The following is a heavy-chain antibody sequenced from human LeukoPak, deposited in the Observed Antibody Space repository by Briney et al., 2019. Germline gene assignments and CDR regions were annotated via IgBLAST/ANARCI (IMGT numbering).Heavy chain of an antibody. V-gene: IGHV3-23*01. D-gene: IGHD5-18*01. CDR1: GDSFSSNN. J-gene: IGHJ4*02. Sequence: PSETLSLTCAVSGDSFSSNNWWGWVRQAPGKGLEWVSDISGSGGSTHSADSVRGRFTISRDNSKNTLYLQMNSLRAEDTAVYYCAKDTTTMANQFDYWGQGTLVTVSS. CDR2: ISGSGGST. CDR3: AKDTTTMANQFDY.